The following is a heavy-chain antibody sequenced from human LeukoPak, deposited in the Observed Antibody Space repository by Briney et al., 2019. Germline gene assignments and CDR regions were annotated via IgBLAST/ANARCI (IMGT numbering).Heavy chain of an antibody. Sequence: PGGSLRLSCAASGFTFSSYGMHWVRQAPGKGLEWVAVISYDGSNKYYADSVKGRFTISRDNSKNTLYLQMSSLRADDTAVYYCTKGGWGTVLDYWGQGTLVTASS. D-gene: IGHD3-10*01. CDR2: ISYDGSNK. J-gene: IGHJ4*02. V-gene: IGHV3-30*18. CDR3: TKGGWGTVLDY. CDR1: GFTFSSYG.